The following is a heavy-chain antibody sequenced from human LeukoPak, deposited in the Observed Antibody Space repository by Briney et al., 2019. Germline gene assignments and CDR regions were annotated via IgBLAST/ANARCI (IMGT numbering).Heavy chain of an antibody. CDR2: MWDDATNK. V-gene: IGHV3-33*01. CDR3: ARGRNGNYPPGIY. J-gene: IGHJ4*02. D-gene: IGHD1-7*01. Sequence: PGMSLRLSCAASGLTLSGSGMHWVRQAPGKGLERVAVMWDDATNKYYADSVKGRFTISRDNSKNTLYLQMSNLGAEDTAVYYCARGRNGNYPPGIYWGQGTLVTVSS. CDR1: GLTLSGSG.